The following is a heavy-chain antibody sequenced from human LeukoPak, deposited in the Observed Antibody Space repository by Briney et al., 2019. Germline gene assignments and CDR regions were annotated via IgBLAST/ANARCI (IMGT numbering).Heavy chain of an antibody. V-gene: IGHV3-21*01. D-gene: IGHD5-18*01. CDR3: AREGYSYGQSPYFDY. CDR1: GFTFSSYS. CDR2: ISSSSSYI. J-gene: IGHJ4*02. Sequence: PGGSLRLSCAASGFTFSSYSMNWARQAPGKGLEWVSSISSSSSYIYYADSVKGRFTISRDNAKNSLYLQMNSLRAEDTAVYYCAREGYSYGQSPYFDYWGQGTLVTVSS.